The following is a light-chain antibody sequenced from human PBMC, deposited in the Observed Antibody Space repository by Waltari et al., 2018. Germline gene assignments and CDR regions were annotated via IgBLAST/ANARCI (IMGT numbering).Light chain of an antibody. J-gene: IGKJ4*01. Sequence: DIVLRQSPAILSLSPGERPSLSSRASQSVTNYLSWYLQKPGQAPRLLIYDTSNRATGIPARFSGSGFGTDFTLTISSLEPEDFAVYYCQQRRDWPLTFGGGTKVEIK. CDR1: QSVTNY. CDR2: DTS. V-gene: IGKV3-11*01. CDR3: QQRRDWPLT.